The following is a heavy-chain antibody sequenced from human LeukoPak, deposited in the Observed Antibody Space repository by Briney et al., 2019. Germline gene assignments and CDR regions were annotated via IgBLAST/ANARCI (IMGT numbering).Heavy chain of an antibody. D-gene: IGHD3-22*01. V-gene: IGHV5-10-1*01. Sequence: SGESLKISCKGSGYSFSSYWISWVRQMPGKGLEWMGSIDPSDSYTNCSPSFQGHVTISTDKSISTAYLQWSSLRASDTAMYHCARNRYYYDFSGYYVDYWGQGTLVTVSS. CDR3: ARNRYYYDFSGYYVDY. J-gene: IGHJ4*02. CDR1: GYSFSSYW. CDR2: IDPSDSYT.